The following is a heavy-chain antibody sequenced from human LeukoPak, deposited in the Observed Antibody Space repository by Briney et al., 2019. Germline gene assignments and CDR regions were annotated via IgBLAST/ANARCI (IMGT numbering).Heavy chain of an antibody. CDR3: ARDGVAPGIYFDY. D-gene: IGHD3-3*01. V-gene: IGHV3-30-3*01. CDR1: GFTFSTYA. CDR2: ITSDGSKK. Sequence: GRSLRLSCAASGFTFSTYALHWIRQAPGKGLEWVAAITSDGSKKYYADSVKGRFTISRDNSKNTLYLQMNSLRAEDTAVYYCARDGVAPGIYFDYWGQGTLVTVSS. J-gene: IGHJ4*02.